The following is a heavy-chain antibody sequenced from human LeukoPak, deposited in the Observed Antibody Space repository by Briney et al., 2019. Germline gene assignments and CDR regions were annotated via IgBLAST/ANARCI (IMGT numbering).Heavy chain of an antibody. V-gene: IGHV3-30*02. J-gene: IGHJ3*02. Sequence: GGSLRLSCAASGFTFSSYGMHWVRQAPGKGLEWVAFIRYGGSSKYYADSVKGRFTISRDNSKNTLYLRMNSLRAEDTAVYYCARVIYGAFDIWGQGTMVTVSS. CDR1: GFTFSSYG. CDR2: IRYGGSSK. D-gene: IGHD3-16*01. CDR3: ARVIYGAFDI.